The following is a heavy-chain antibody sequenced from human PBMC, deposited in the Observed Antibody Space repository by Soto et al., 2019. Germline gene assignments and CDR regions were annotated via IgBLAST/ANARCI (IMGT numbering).Heavy chain of an antibody. D-gene: IGHD6-19*01. Sequence: QVQLVESGGGLVKPGGSLRLSCAASGFTFSDNYMSWIRQAPGKGLEWISYISTSSSYTNYADSVKGRFTISRDNAKNSLFLQMNSVRAEDTAVYYCARDSTGWRAVYDSWGQGTLVTVSS. J-gene: IGHJ4*02. CDR3: ARDSTGWRAVYDS. CDR2: ISTSSSYT. CDR1: GFTFSDNY. V-gene: IGHV3-11*05.